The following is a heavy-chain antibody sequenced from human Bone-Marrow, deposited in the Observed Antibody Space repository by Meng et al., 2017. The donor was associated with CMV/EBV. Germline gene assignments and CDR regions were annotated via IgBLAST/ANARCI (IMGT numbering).Heavy chain of an antibody. V-gene: IGHV1-2*02. J-gene: IGHJ5*02. CDR3: ARGIVVVVAAKGWFDP. CDR1: GYTFSSYN. D-gene: IGHD2-15*01. Sequence: SGYTFSSYNMHWVRQAPGQGLEWIGWINPSSSGTNYAQKFQGRVTMTRDTSISTAYMELSRLRSDDTAVYYCARGIVVVVAAKGWFDPWGQGTLVTVSS. CDR2: INPSSSGT.